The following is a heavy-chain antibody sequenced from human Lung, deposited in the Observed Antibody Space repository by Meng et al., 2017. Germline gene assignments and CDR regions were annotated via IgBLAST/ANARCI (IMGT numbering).Heavy chain of an antibody. CDR2: ISSDSRYI. CDR1: GFTFSNYS. CDR3: ARFETVGVATGDF. Sequence: ELQLVESGGGLVTPGWSLRLSCAASGFTFSNYSMNWVRQAPGKGLEWVSSISSDSRYIFYADSVKGRFTISRDNAKNSLYLQMNSLSPEDTAVFYCARFETVGVATGDFWGQGTLVTVSS. J-gene: IGHJ4*02. V-gene: IGHV3-21*01. D-gene: IGHD2-15*01.